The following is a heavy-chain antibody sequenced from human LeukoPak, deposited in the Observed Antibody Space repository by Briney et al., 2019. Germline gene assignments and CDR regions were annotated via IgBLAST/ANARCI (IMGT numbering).Heavy chain of an antibody. CDR2: IRYDAINK. CDR1: GFTFSTYG. D-gene: IGHD1-26*01. J-gene: IGHJ6*03. Sequence: PGGSLRLSCAASGFTFSTYGMHWVRQAPGKGLEWVAFIRYDAINKYYADSVKGRFTIPRDNSRNTLYLQMNSLRAEDTALYYCAKDGATVSGTYYFDMDVWGKGTTVTISS. V-gene: IGHV3-30*02. CDR3: AKDGATVSGTYYFDMDV.